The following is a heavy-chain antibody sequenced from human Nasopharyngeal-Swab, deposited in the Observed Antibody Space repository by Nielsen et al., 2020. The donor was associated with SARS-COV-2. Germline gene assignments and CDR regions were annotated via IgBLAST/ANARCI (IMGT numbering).Heavy chain of an antibody. V-gene: IGHV3-23*01. CDR2: ISGSGDNT. CDR3: ARLPSAWGRRDFDY. J-gene: IGHJ4*02. CDR1: AFTFSHYA. D-gene: IGHD6-19*01. Sequence: GESLKISCAGSAFTFSHYAMSWVRQAPGKGLEWVSAISGSGDNTYYADSVKGRFTISRDNPKNTLYLQMSSLRAEDTAVYYCARLPSAWGRRDFDYWGQGTLVTVSS.